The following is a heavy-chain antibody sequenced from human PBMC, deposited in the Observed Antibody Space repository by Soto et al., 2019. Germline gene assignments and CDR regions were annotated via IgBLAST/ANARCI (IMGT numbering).Heavy chain of an antibody. Sequence: SETLSLTCAVYGGSFSGYYWSWIRQPPGKGLEWVGEINHSGSTNYNPSLKSRVTISVDTSKNQFSLKLSSVTAVDTAVYYCARGDSSSLYYYYGVDVWGQGTTVTVSS. D-gene: IGHD6-6*01. CDR3: ARGDSSSLYYYYGVDV. V-gene: IGHV4-34*01. CDR1: GGSFSGYY. CDR2: INHSGST. J-gene: IGHJ6*02.